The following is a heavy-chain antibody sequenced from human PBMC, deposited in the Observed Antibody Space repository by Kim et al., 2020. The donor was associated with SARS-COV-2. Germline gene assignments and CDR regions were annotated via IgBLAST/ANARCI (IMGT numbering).Heavy chain of an antibody. J-gene: IGHJ4*02. CDR1: GFTFSSYS. V-gene: IGHV3-21*01. Sequence: GGSLRLSCAASGFTFSSYSMNWVRQAPGKGLEWVSSISSSSSYIYYADSVKGRFTISRDNAKNSLYLQTNSLRAEDTAVYYCARAYSSGWAYFDYWGQGTQVTVSS. CDR3: ARAYSSGWAYFDY. CDR2: ISSSSSYI. D-gene: IGHD6-19*01.